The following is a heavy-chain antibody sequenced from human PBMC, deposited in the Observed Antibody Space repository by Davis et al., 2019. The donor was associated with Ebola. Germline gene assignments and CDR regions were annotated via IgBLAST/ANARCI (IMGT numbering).Heavy chain of an antibody. D-gene: IGHD2-21*02. J-gene: IGHJ4*02. CDR2: ISSSSSYI. CDR1: GFTFSSYS. Sequence: GGSLRLSCAASGFTFSSYSMNWVRQAPGKGLEWVSSISSSSSYIYYADSVKGRFTISRDNSKNTLYLQMNSLRAEDTAVYYCARVSGDSPLDYWGQGTLVTVSS. CDR3: ARVSGDSPLDY. V-gene: IGHV3-21*01.